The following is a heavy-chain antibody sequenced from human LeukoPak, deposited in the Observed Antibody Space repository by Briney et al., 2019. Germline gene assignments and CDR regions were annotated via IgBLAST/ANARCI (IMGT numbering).Heavy chain of an antibody. Sequence: PSETLSLTCTVSGGSISSYYWSWILQPPGKGLEWIGYIYYSGSTNYNPSLKSRVTISVDTSKNQFSLKLSSVTAADTAVYYCARDPGYSSGWSLTYWYFDLWGRGTLVTVSS. D-gene: IGHD6-19*01. CDR2: IYYSGST. CDR1: GGSISSYY. CDR3: ARDPGYSSGWSLTYWYFDL. J-gene: IGHJ2*01. V-gene: IGHV4-59*01.